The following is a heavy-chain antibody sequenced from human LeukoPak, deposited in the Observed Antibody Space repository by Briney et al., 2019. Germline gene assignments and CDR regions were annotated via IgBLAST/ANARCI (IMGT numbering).Heavy chain of an antibody. CDR3: ARIAIDSSSWYLADNKHALGPNYYYYYGMDV. CDR2: IIPIFGTA. J-gene: IGHJ6*02. CDR1: GGTFSSYA. V-gene: IGHV1-69*13. Sequence: GASVKVSCKASGGTFSSYAISWVRQAPGQGLEWMGGIIPIFGTANYAQKFQGRVTITADESTSTAYMELSSLRSEDTAVYYCARIAIDSSSWYLADNKHALGPNYYYYYGMDVWGQGTTVTVSS. D-gene: IGHD6-13*01.